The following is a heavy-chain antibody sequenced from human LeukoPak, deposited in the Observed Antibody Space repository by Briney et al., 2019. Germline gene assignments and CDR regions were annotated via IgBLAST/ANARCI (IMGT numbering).Heavy chain of an antibody. V-gene: IGHV4-59*08. D-gene: IGHD3-3*01. Sequence: SETLSLTCTVSGGSISSYYWSWMRQHPGKGLEWIGYIYYSGSTNYNPSLKSRVTISVDTSKNQFSLKLSSVTAAETAVYYCARHVYFWSAYYAFDIWGQGTMVTVSS. CDR3: ARHVYFWSAYYAFDI. CDR1: GGSISSYY. J-gene: IGHJ3*02. CDR2: IYYSGST.